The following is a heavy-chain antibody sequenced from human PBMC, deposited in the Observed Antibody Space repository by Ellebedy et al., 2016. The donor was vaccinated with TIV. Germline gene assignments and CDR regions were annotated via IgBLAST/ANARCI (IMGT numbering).Heavy chain of an antibody. Sequence: AASVKVSCKASGYIFTTYAMNWVRQAPGQGLEWMGWINTNTGNPTYAQGFTGRFVFSLDTSVSTAYLQISSLKAEDTAVYYCARDRYSGYNRNFDYWGQGTLVTVSS. D-gene: IGHD1-14*01. CDR3: ARDRYSGYNRNFDY. J-gene: IGHJ4*02. V-gene: IGHV7-4-1*02. CDR1: GYIFTTYA. CDR2: INTNTGNP.